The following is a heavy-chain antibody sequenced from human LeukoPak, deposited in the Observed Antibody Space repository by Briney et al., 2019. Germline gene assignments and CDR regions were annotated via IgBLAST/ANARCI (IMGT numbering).Heavy chain of an antibody. J-gene: IGHJ4*02. CDR3: ARIAYYYDSSGYQNTDY. D-gene: IGHD3-22*01. Sequence: SVKASCKASGGTFSSYAIGWVRQAPGQGLEWMGGIIPIFGTANYAQKFQGRVTITADESTSTAYMELSSLRSEDTAVYYCARIAYYYDSSGYQNTDYWGQGTLVTVSS. CDR1: GGTFSSYA. CDR2: IIPIFGTA. V-gene: IGHV1-69*13.